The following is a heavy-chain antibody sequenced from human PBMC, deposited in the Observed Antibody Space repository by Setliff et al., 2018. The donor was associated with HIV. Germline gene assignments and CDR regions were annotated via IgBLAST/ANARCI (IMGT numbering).Heavy chain of an antibody. J-gene: IGHJ6*03. CDR1: GGSITSSSYY. D-gene: IGHD6-19*01. Sequence: SETLSLTCTVSGGSITSSSYYWGWIRQPPGKGLEWIGEITHSGSTNYNPSLETRVTISVDTSKNQFSLKLSSVTAADTAVYYCAKGVAGLQYYYYYMDVWGKGTTVTVSS. V-gene: IGHV4-39*07. CDR3: AKGVAGLQYYYYYMDV. CDR2: ITHSGST.